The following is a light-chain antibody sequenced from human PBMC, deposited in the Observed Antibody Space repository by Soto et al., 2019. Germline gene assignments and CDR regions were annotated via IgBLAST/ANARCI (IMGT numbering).Light chain of an antibody. CDR3: AAWDDSLNEYV. Sequence: QSVLTQPPSVSAAPGQKVTLSCSGSTSNIGNNFVSWYQKFPGTAPKLLTHGNNHRPSGVPDRFSGSKSGTSASLAISGLQPEDEADYCCAAWDDSLNEYVFGDGTKVTVL. CDR1: TSNIGNNF. CDR2: GNN. J-gene: IGLJ1*01. V-gene: IGLV1-44*01.